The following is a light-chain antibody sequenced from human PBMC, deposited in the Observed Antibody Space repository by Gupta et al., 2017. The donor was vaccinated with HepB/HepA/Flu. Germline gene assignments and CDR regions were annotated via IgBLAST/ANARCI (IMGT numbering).Light chain of an antibody. CDR1: QRIRNY. Sequence: DIQMTQSPSSLSASLGDRVTITCRASQRIRNYLNWYQQKPGKAPKLLIYGASNLQSGVPSRFSGSGSGTDFTLTISSLQPEDFATYYCQQSYNTPVCSFGQGTKLEIK. CDR2: GAS. V-gene: IGKV1-39*01. J-gene: IGKJ2*04. CDR3: QQSYNTPVCS.